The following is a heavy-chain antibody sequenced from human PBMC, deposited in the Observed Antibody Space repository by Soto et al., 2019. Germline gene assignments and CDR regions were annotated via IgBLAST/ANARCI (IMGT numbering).Heavy chain of an antibody. V-gene: IGHV1-69*13. CDR3: AAGIYCSGGSCYSHPGDAFDI. CDR2: IIPIFGTA. D-gene: IGHD2-15*01. J-gene: IGHJ3*02. Sequence: GASVKVSCKASGGTFSSYAISWVRQAPGQGLEWMGGIIPIFGTANYAQKFQGRVTITADESTSTAYMELSSLRSEDTAVYYCAAGIYCSGGSCYSHPGDAFDIWGQGTMVTVSS. CDR1: GGTFSSYA.